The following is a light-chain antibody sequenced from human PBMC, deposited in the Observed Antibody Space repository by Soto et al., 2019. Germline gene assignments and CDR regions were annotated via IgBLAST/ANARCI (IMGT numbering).Light chain of an antibody. Sequence: DIHMTQSPSSLSASVGDRVTITCQASQDITNFLNWFQQKPGKAPKLLIYDASKLATGVPSRFSGSGSGTEFSFTISSLQPEDIATYYCQQYEDLPRTFXQGTKVDIK. V-gene: IGKV1-33*01. J-gene: IGKJ1*01. CDR1: QDITNF. CDR2: DAS. CDR3: QQYEDLPRT.